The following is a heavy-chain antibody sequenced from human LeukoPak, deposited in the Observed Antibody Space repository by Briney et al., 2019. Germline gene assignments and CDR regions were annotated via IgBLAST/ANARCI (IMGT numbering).Heavy chain of an antibody. D-gene: IGHD3-10*01. V-gene: IGHV3-30-3*01. Sequence: GGSLRLSCAASGFTFSIYATHWVRQAPGKGLEWVAVISYDGRNKYYADSVKGRFTISRDNSKNTLYLQMNSLRAEDTAVYYCARLRGVGDYWGQGTLVTVSS. J-gene: IGHJ4*02. CDR1: GFTFSIYA. CDR3: ARLRGVGDY. CDR2: ISYDGRNK.